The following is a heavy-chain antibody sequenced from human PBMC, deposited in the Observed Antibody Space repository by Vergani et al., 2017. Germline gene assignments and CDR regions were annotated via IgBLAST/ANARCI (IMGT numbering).Heavy chain of an antibody. D-gene: IGHD3-10*01. CDR2: ISSSSSYI. J-gene: IGHJ6*02. Sequence: EVQLVESGGGLVKRGGSLRLSCAASGFTFSSYSMNWVRQAPGKGLEWVSSISSSSSYIHYSDSLKGRFTISRDNAKSSLYLQMNSLRAEDTGVYYCARDRYDLGSGSYPYFNYYGLDVWGQGTAVTVSS. V-gene: IGHV3-21*01. CDR1: GFTFSSYS. CDR3: ARDRYDLGSGSYPYFNYYGLDV.